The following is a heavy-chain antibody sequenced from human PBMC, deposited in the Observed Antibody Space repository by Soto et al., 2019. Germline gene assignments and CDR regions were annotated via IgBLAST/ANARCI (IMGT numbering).Heavy chain of an antibody. CDR2: INPSGGST. V-gene: IGHV1-46*01. Sequence: ASVKVSCKASEYTFTSYYMHWVRQAPGQGLEWMGIINPSGGSTSYAQKFQGRVTMTRDTSTSTVYMELSSLRSEDTAVYYCARVTGGYDYYYVMDVWGQGTTVTVSS. J-gene: IGHJ6*02. CDR3: ARVTGGYDYYYVMDV. D-gene: IGHD2-8*02. CDR1: EYTFTSYY.